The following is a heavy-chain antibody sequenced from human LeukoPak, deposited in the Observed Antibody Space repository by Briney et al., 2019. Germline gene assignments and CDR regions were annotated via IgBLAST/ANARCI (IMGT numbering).Heavy chain of an antibody. CDR1: GYTFTSYG. D-gene: IGHD3-22*01. V-gene: IGHV1-18*01. Sequence: ASVKVSCKTSGYTFTSYGISWVRQAPGQGLEWMGWISAYNGNTNYAQKLQGRVTMTTDTYTSTASMELRSLMSDSAAGFYCARGQYYYDSSGYDYWGQGTLVTVSS. CDR2: ISAYNGNT. J-gene: IGHJ4*02. CDR3: ARGQYYYDSSGYDY.